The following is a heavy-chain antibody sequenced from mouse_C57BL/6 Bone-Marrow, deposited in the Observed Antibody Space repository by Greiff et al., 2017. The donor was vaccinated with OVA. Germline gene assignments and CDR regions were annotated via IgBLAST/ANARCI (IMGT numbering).Heavy chain of an antibody. J-gene: IGHJ1*03. V-gene: IGHV14-3*01. D-gene: IGHD3-2*02. Sequence: EVQLQESVAELVRPGASVKLSCTASGFNIKNTYMHWVKQRPEKGLEWIGRIDPANGNTKYAPKFQGKATITADTSSNTAYLQLSSLTSEDTAICYCASLDISGYHWYFDVWGTGTTVTVSS. CDR1: GFNIKNTY. CDR3: ASLDISGYHWYFDV. CDR2: IDPANGNT.